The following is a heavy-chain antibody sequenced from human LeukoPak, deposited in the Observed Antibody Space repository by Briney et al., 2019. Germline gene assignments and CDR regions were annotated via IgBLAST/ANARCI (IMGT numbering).Heavy chain of an antibody. Sequence: PSETLSLTCTVSGGSISSSSYYWGWIRQPPGKGLEWIGSIYYSGSTYYNPSLKSRVTISVDTSKNHFSLKLSSVTAADTAVYYCASLYCSGGSCYGDGLRWGQGTLVTVSS. D-gene: IGHD2-15*01. CDR3: ASLYCSGGSCYGDGLR. CDR2: IYYSGST. J-gene: IGHJ4*02. CDR1: GGSISSSSYY. V-gene: IGHV4-39*02.